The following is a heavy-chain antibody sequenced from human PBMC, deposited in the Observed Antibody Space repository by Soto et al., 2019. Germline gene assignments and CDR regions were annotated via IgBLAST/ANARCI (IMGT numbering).Heavy chain of an antibody. CDR1: VGSISSYY. CDR3: ASSIWSDNWFDP. D-gene: IGHD3-3*01. CDR2: IYYSGST. J-gene: IGHJ5*02. V-gene: IGHV4-59*01. Sequence: SETLSLTCTVSVGSISSYYWSWIRQPPGKGLEWIGYIYYSGSTNYNPSLKSRVTISVDTSKNQFSLKLSSVTAADTAVYYCASSIWSDNWFDPWGQGTLVTVSS.